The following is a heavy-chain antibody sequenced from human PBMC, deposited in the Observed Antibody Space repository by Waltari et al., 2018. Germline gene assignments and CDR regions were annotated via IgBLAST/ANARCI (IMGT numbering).Heavy chain of an antibody. CDR1: GFTFRSYA. V-gene: IGHV3-30*01. CDR3: ARDFIPKNGYFDY. Sequence: QVQLVESGGGVVQPGRSLRLSCAASGFTFRSYAMHWVRQAPGKGLEWGAVISYDGSNKYYADSVKGRFTISRDNSKNTLYLQMNSLRAEDTAVYYCARDFIPKNGYFDYWGQGTLVTVSS. J-gene: IGHJ4*02. D-gene: IGHD3-16*01. CDR2: ISYDGSNK.